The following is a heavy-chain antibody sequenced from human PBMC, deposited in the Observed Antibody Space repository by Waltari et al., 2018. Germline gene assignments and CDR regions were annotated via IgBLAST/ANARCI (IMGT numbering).Heavy chain of an antibody. Sequence: QLQLQESGPGLVKPSETLSLSCTGAGVSNSDYYWSWIRQPPGKGREWIGNISYSGSTTYNPSSTSHVPIPVDPTKIPVSLKLSPVTAADTAVNYCARKSSNSVNRFDPWGPGTLGTVCS. CDR2: ISYSGST. CDR1: GVSNSDYY. D-gene: IGHD2-2*01. V-gene: IGHV4-59*01. J-gene: IGHJ5*02. CDR3: ARKSSNSVNRFDP.